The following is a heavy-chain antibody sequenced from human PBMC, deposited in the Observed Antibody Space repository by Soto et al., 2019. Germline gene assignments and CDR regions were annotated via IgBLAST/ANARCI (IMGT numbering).Heavy chain of an antibody. J-gene: IGHJ3*02. V-gene: IGHV1-8*02. Sequence: ASVKVSCKASGYTFTNYAMHWVRQAPGQRLEWMGWMNANNGNTEYAQKFQGRVTMTRNTSISTAYMELSSLRSEDTAVYYCARGQDAFDIWGQGTMVTVSS. CDR1: GYTFTNYA. CDR3: ARGQDAFDI. CDR2: MNANNGNT.